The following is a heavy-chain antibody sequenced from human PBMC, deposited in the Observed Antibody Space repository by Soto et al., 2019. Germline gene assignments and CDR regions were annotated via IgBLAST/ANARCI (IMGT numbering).Heavy chain of an antibody. CDR2: FYSSGST. J-gene: IGHJ5*02. V-gene: IGHV4-31*03. D-gene: IGHD6-19*01. Sequence: SETLSLTCFVSGYSITAGGYYWSWIRHHPGKGLEWIRSFYSSGSTIYNPSLRSRVSISGDTSSNQFSMSLTSVTAADTARYYCARMYSSGSGWFHPWGQGTLVTVSS. CDR3: ARMYSSGSGWFHP. CDR1: GYSITAGGYY.